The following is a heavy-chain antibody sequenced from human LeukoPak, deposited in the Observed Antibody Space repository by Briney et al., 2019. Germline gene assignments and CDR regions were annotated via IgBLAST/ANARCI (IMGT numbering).Heavy chain of an antibody. Sequence: PGGSLRLSCAASGFTFSSYEMNWVRQAPGKGLEWVSYISSSGSTIYYADSVKGRFTISRDNAKISLYLQMNSLRAEDTAVYYCARAITMVRGVIKYYYYYGMDVWGQGTTVTVSS. D-gene: IGHD3-10*01. CDR2: ISSSGSTI. CDR1: GFTFSSYE. V-gene: IGHV3-48*03. CDR3: ARAITMVRGVIKYYYYYGMDV. J-gene: IGHJ6*02.